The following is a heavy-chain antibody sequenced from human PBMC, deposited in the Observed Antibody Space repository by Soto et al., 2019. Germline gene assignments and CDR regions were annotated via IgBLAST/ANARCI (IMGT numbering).Heavy chain of an antibody. Sequence: QLQLQESGSGLVKPSQTLSLTCAVSGGSISSGGYSWSWIRQPPGKGLEWIGYIYHSGSTYYNPSLKSRVTISVDRSKNQFSLKLSSVTAADTAVYYCARGPEAYSGSYLGYFDYWGQGTLVTVSS. CDR1: GGSISSGGYS. D-gene: IGHD1-26*01. CDR3: ARGPEAYSGSYLGYFDY. V-gene: IGHV4-30-2*01. J-gene: IGHJ4*02. CDR2: IYHSGST.